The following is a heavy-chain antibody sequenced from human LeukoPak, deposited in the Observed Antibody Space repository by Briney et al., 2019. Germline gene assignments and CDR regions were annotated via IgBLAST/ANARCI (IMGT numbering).Heavy chain of an antibody. CDR3: TTGPFGGVIVVTPPFDY. V-gene: IGHV3-15*01. Sequence: GGSLRLSCAASGFTFSNAWMRWVRQAPGKGLEWVGRIRNDADGGTTDYAAPVKGRFTISRDDSKNTLYLQMNSLKTEDTAVYYCTTGPFGGVIVVTPPFDYWGQGTLVTVSS. J-gene: IGHJ4*02. D-gene: IGHD3-16*02. CDR1: GFTFSNAW. CDR2: IRNDADGGTT.